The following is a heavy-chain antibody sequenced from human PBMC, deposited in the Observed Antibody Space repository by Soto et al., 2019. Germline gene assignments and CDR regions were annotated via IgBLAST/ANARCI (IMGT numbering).Heavy chain of an antibody. CDR1: GFTFSDYY. D-gene: IGHD4-17*01. J-gene: IGHJ6*02. Sequence: GGSLRLSCAASGFTFSDYYMGWIRQAPGKGLEWVSYISSSGSTIYYADSVKGRFTISRDNAKNSLYLQMNSLRAEDTAVYYCARDHYGGNSENYYYGMDVWGQGTTVTVSS. CDR3: ARDHYGGNSENYYYGMDV. V-gene: IGHV3-11*01. CDR2: ISSSGSTI.